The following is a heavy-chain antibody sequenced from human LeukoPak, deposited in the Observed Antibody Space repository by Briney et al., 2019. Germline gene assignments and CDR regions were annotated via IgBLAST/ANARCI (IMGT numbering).Heavy chain of an antibody. J-gene: IGHJ6*02. V-gene: IGHV3-23*01. D-gene: IGHD6-13*01. CDR2: ISGSGRST. Sequence: GGSLRLSCAASGFTFSSYAMSWVRQAPGKGLEWVSVISGSGRSTDYADSVKGRFTISRDNSKNTLYLQMNSLRVEDTAVYYCAKDRVAAAGLYYYYGLDVWGQGTTVTVSS. CDR3: AKDRVAAAGLYYYYGLDV. CDR1: GFTFSSYA.